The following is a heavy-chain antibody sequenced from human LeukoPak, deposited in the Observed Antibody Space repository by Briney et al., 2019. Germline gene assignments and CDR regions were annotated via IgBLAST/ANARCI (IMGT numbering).Heavy chain of an antibody. Sequence: SETLSLTCTVSGGSISSYYWSWIRQPPGKGLEWIGYIYYSGSTNYNPSLKSRVTISVDTSKNQISLTLSSVTAEDTAVYYRARDLLDLWGPGTLVTVSS. J-gene: IGHJ2*01. CDR2: IYYSGST. V-gene: IGHV4-59*01. CDR3: ARDLLDL. CDR1: GGSISSYY.